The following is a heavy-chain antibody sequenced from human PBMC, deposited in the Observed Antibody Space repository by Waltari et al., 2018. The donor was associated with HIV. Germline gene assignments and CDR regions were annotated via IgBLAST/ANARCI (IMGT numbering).Heavy chain of an antibody. CDR3: ARDYYDSSGYYYGYSP. J-gene: IGHJ5*02. CDR2: IYYSGST. V-gene: IGHV4-59*01. CDR1: GGSISSYY. D-gene: IGHD3-22*01. Sequence: QVQLQESGPGLVQPSETLSLTCTVSGGSISSYYWCWIRQPQGKGLEWIGYIYYSGSTNYNPSLKSRVTISVDTSKNQFSLKLSSVTAADTAVYYCARDYYDSSGYYYGYSPWGQGTLVTVSS.